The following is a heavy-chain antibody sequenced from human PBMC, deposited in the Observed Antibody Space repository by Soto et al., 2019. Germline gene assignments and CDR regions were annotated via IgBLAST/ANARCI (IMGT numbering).Heavy chain of an antibody. CDR1: GGSISSGDYY. J-gene: IGHJ6*02. Sequence: QVQLQESGPGLVKPSQTLSLTCTVSGGSISSGDYYWSWIRQPPGKGLEWIGYIYYSGSTYYNPSLKSLVTISVDTSKNQFSLKLSSVTAADTAVYYCAREGITGTSWYPGRMDVWGQGTTVTVSS. V-gene: IGHV4-30-4*01. D-gene: IGHD1-7*01. CDR3: AREGITGTSWYPGRMDV. CDR2: IYYSGST.